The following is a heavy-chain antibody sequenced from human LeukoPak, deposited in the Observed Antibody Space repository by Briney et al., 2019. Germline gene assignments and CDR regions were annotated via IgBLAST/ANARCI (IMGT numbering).Heavy chain of an antibody. CDR3: ARRYCSGGSCIPDY. Sequence: ASVKVSCKASGYTFTDYNVYWVRQAPGQGPEWMGWIQPKSGGTIYAQRFQGRVTMTRDRTISTAYMELSSLRYDDTAVYYCARRYCSGGSCIPDYWGQGTLVTVSS. V-gene: IGHV1-2*02. CDR2: IQPKSGGT. D-gene: IGHD2-15*01. CDR1: GYTFTDYN. J-gene: IGHJ4*02.